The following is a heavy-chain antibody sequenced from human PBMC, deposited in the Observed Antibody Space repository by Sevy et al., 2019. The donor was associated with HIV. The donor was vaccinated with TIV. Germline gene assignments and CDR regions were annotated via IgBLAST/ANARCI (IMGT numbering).Heavy chain of an antibody. CDR2: ISAYIGNK. CDR1: GYTLTSNG. J-gene: IGHJ4*02. Sequence: ASVKVSCKASGYTLTSNGISWVRQAPGQGLEWMGWISAYIGNKDYAQKIQGRATMTTETSTSTAYVELRSLRSDDTAVYYCARSIKGCTNGVCQSDYWGQGTLVTVSS. D-gene: IGHD2-8*01. V-gene: IGHV1-18*01. CDR3: ARSIKGCTNGVCQSDY.